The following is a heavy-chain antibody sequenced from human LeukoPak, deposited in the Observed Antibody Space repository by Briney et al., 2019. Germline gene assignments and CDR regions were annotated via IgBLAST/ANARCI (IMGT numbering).Heavy chain of an antibody. V-gene: IGHV3-15*01. CDR3: TTFYHEYSPY. Sequence: GGSLRLSCAASGFSFMNAWMTWVRQAPGKGLEWVGRIKSNADGGTPDYAAPARGRFTISRDDSKNTLYLQMNSLKTEDTTVYYCTTFYHEYSPYWGRGTLVTVSS. D-gene: IGHD2/OR15-2a*01. CDR2: IKSNADGGTP. CDR1: GFSFMNAW. J-gene: IGHJ4*02.